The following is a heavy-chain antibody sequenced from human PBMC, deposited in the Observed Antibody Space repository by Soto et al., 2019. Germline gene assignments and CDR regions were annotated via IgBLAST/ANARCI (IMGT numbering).Heavy chain of an antibody. D-gene: IGHD3-3*01. CDR3: ARDTYYDFWSGYQPSRAYGMDV. J-gene: IGHJ6*02. CDR2: ISAYNGNT. Sequence: GASVKVSCKASGYTFTSYGISWVRQAPGQGLEWMGWISAYNGNTNYAQKLQGRVTMTTDTSTSTAYMELRSLRSDDTAVYYCARDTYYDFWSGYQPSRAYGMDVWGQGTTVTVSS. CDR1: GYTFTSYG. V-gene: IGHV1-18*01.